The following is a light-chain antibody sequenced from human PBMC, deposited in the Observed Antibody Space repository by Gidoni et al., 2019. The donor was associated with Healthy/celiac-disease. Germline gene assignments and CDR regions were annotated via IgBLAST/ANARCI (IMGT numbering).Light chain of an antibody. V-gene: IGLV2-23*03. CDR3: CSYAGSSTFYV. CDR1: SSDVGSYNL. CDR2: EGR. J-gene: IGLJ1*01. Sequence: QPALTQPASVSGSPGQSITISCTGTSSDVGSYNLVSWYKQHPGKAPKLMIYEGRKRPSGVSNRFSGSKSGNTASLTISGLQAEDEADYYCCSYAGSSTFYVFGTGTKVTVL.